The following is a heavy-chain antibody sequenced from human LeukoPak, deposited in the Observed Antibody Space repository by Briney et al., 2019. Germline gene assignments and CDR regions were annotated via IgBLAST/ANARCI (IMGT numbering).Heavy chain of an antibody. J-gene: IGHJ6*02. CDR1: GFSFGSYA. D-gene: IGHD6-19*01. CDR2: ISGSGDNT. CDR3: TTDLSGWYIDYYYYYGMDV. V-gene: IGHV3-23*01. Sequence: PGGSLRLSCAASGFSFGSYALSWVRQAPGKGLEWVSVISGSGDNTHYTDPVKGRFTISRDNSKNTLDLQMNSLKTEDTAVYYCTTDLSGWYIDYYYYYGMDVWGQGTTVTVSS.